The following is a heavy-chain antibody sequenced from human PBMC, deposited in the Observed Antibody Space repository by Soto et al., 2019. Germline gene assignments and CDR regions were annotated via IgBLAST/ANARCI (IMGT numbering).Heavy chain of an antibody. CDR3: ARDSSGENDFWSGFPPGAFDI. Sequence: ASVKVSCKASGYTFTSYGISWVRQAPGQGLEWMGWISAYNGNTNYAQKLQGRVTMTTDTSTSTAYMELRSLRSDDTAVYYCARDSSGENDFWSGFPPGAFDIWGQGTMVTVSS. CDR2: ISAYNGNT. CDR1: GYTFTSYG. V-gene: IGHV1-18*01. J-gene: IGHJ3*02. D-gene: IGHD3-3*01.